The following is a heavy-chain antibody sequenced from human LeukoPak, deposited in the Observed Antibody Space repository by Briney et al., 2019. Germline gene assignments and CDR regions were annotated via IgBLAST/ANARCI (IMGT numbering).Heavy chain of an antibody. J-gene: IGHJ4*02. D-gene: IGHD3-10*01. CDR1: GFTFSSYA. CDR2: ISVSGENT. V-gene: IGHV3-23*01. CDR3: AKYGSGSYYNGLY. Sequence: GGSLRLSCAASGFTFSSYAMTWVHQAPGKGLQWVSTISVSGENTYYADSVKGRFTISRDISKSTLYLQMNSLRDEDTAVYYCAKYGSGSYYNGLYWGQGTLVTVSS.